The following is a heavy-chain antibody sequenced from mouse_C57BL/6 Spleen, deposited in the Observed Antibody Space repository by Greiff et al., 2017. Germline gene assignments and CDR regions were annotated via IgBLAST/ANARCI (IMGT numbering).Heavy chain of an antibody. CDR2: INPSTGGT. CDR1: GYSFTGYY. J-gene: IGHJ4*01. CDR3: ARSYDYDKFYYAMDY. D-gene: IGHD2-4*01. V-gene: IGHV1-42*01. Sequence: EVQLQQSGPELVKPGASVKISCQASGYSFTGYYMNWVKQSPEKSLEWIGEINPSTGGTTYNQKFKAKATLTVDKSSSTAYMQHKSLSSEDSAVYYCARSYDYDKFYYAMDYWGQGTLVTVSS.